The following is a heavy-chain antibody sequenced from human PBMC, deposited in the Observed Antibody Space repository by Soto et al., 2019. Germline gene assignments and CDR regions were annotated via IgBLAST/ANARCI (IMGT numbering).Heavy chain of an antibody. J-gene: IGHJ6*02. D-gene: IGHD1-26*01. V-gene: IGHV3-21*01. CDR1: GFTFSSYS. CDR2: ISSSSSYI. Sequence: GGALRLSCAASGFTFSSYSMNWVRQAPGKGLEWVSSISSSSSYIYYADSVKGRFTISRDNAKNSLYLQMNSLRAEDTAVYYCARADSGSYYGDYYYYYGMDVWGQGTTVTVSS. CDR3: ARADSGSYYGDYYYYYGMDV.